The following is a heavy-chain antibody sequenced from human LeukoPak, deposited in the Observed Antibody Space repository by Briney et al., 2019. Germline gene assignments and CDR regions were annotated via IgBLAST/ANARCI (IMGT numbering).Heavy chain of an antibody. CDR3: ARSPYDYVWGSYRH. CDR2: ISAYNGNT. D-gene: IGHD3-16*02. J-gene: IGHJ4*02. V-gene: IGHV1-18*01. Sequence: GASVKVSCKASGYTFTSYGISWVRQAPGQGLEWMGWISAYNGNTNYAQKLQGRVTMTTDTSTSTAYMELRSLRSDDTAVYYCARSPYDYVWGSYRHWGQGTLVTVSS. CDR1: GYTFTSYG.